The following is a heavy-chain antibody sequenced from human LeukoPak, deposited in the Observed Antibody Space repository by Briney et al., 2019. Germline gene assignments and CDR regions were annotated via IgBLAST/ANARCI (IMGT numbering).Heavy chain of an antibody. Sequence: GGSLRLSCAASGFTFSSYAMSWVRQAPGKGLEWVSAISGSGGSTYYADPVKGRFTISRDNSKNTLYLQMNSLRAEDTAVYYCAKSRTGTRDSFDYWGQGTLVTVSS. CDR3: AKSRTGTRDSFDY. CDR1: GFTFSSYA. J-gene: IGHJ4*02. D-gene: IGHD1/OR15-1a*01. CDR2: ISGSGGST. V-gene: IGHV3-23*01.